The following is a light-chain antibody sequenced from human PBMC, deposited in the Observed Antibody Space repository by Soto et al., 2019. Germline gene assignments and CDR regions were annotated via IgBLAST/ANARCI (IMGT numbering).Light chain of an antibody. J-gene: IGKJ1*01. CDR3: QQSYSTPRT. CDR2: AAS. V-gene: IGKV1-39*01. CDR1: QSISSY. Sequence: DIQMTQSPSSLSATVEDRVTITYRASQSISSYLNWYQQKPGKAPKLLIYAASSLQSGVPSRFSGSGSGTDFTLTISSLQPEDFATYYCQQSYSTPRTFGQGSMVDVK.